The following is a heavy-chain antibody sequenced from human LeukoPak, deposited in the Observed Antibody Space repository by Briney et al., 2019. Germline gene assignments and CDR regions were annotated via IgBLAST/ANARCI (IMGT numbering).Heavy chain of an antibody. CDR1: GYTLTGYY. V-gene: IGHV1-2*02. J-gene: IGHJ4*02. D-gene: IGHD3-9*01. CDR3: ARDFYDILTGYYASHLGY. CDR2: KNPNSGGT. Sequence: GASVKVSRKASGYTLTGYYMHWVRQPPAQGREWMGWKNPNSGGTNYAQKFQGRVTMTRDTSISTAYMELSRLRSDDTAVSSCARDFYDILTGYYASHLGYWGQGALVTVSS.